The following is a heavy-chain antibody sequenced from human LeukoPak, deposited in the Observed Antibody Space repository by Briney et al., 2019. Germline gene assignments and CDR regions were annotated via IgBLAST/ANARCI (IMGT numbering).Heavy chain of an antibody. V-gene: IGHV3-30*02. J-gene: IGHJ3*02. CDR2: MRYDGSNK. D-gene: IGHD3-10*01. Sequence: GGSLRLSCAASGFTFSSYGMHWVRQAPGKGLEWVAFMRYDGSNKYYADSVKGRFTISRDNAKNSLYLQMNSLRAEDTAVYYCARDITMVRGVNIGAFDIWGQGTMVTVSS. CDR1: GFTFSSYG. CDR3: ARDITMVRGVNIGAFDI.